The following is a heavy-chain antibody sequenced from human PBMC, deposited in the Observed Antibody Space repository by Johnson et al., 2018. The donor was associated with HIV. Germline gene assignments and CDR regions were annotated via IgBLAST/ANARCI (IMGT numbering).Heavy chain of an antibody. CDR3: AKGLKLGSGDDAFDI. CDR2: IRYDGSNK. CDR1: GFTFSSYG. D-gene: IGHD7-27*01. V-gene: IGHV3-30*02. J-gene: IGHJ3*02. Sequence: VESGGGLVQPGGSLRLSCAASGFTFSSYGMHWVRQAPGKGLEWVAFIRYDGSNKYYADSVKGRFTISRDNSKNTLYLQMNSLRAEDTAVYYCAKGLKLGSGDDAFDIWGQGTMVTVSS.